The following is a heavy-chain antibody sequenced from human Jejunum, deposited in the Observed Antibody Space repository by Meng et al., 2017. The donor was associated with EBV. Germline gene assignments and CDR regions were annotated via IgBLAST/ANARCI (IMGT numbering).Heavy chain of an antibody. CDR2: IFHIGTT. CDR3: ARDGGPSGSYAYWFDP. CDR1: GGSISSSNW. J-gene: IGHJ5*02. D-gene: IGHD1-26*01. V-gene: IGHV4-4*02. Sequence: SGPGRVKPFGTLSLTCAVSGGSISSSNWWSWVRQPPGKGPEWIGEIFHIGTTNYNPTLKSRVTMPVDKSKNHFSLKLTSVTAADTAVYYCARDGGPSGSYAYWFDPWGQGTLVTVSS.